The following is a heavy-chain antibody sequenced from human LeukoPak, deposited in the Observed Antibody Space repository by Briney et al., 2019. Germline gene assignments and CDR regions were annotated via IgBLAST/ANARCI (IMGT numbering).Heavy chain of an antibody. J-gene: IGHJ4*02. Sequence: SETLSLTCTVSGGSLSSYYWNWIRQPPGKGLEWIGYIYYSGSTNYNPSLKSRVTISVDTSKNQFSLKLNSVTAADTAVYYCARWDSGSYFLDYGGQGTLVTVSP. D-gene: IGHD1-26*01. CDR3: ARWDSGSYFLDY. CDR1: GGSLSSYY. CDR2: IYYSGST. V-gene: IGHV4-59*01.